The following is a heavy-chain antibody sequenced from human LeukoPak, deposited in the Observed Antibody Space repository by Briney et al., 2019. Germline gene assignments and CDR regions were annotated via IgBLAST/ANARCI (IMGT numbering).Heavy chain of an antibody. D-gene: IGHD6-13*01. Sequence: GGSLRLSCAASGFTLSRYWMSWVRQAPGKGLQWVANINQDGSEKSYVDSVKGRFTISRDNAKTSLFLQMNSLRAEDTAVYYCARRDPSGWYYFDYWGQGALVTVSS. V-gene: IGHV3-7*01. CDR1: GFTLSRYW. J-gene: IGHJ4*02. CDR3: ARRDPSGWYYFDY. CDR2: INQDGSEK.